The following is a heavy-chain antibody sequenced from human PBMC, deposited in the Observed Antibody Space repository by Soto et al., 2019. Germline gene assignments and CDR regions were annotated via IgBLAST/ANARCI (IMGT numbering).Heavy chain of an antibody. J-gene: IGHJ5*02. CDR2: INHSGST. CDR1: GGSFSGYY. D-gene: IGHD3-10*01. CDR3: ARAGFRAAAGWFDP. V-gene: IGHV4-34*01. Sequence: SETLSLTCAVYGGSFSGYYWGWIRQPPGKGLEWIGEINHSGSTNYNPSLKSRVTISVDTSKNQFSLKLSSVTAADTAVYYCARAGFRAAAGWFDPWGQGTLVTVSS.